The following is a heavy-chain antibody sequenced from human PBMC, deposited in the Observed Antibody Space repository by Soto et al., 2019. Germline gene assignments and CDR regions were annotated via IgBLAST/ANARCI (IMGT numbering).Heavy chain of an antibody. CDR1: GGSFSGYY. D-gene: IGHD3-3*01. V-gene: IGHV4-34*01. Sequence: SETLSLTCAVYGGSFSGYYWSWIRQPPGKGLEWIGEINHSGSTNYNPSLKSRVTISVDTSKNQFSLKLSSVTAADTAVYYCARGDFWSGYYRYYYGMDVWGQGTTVTVSS. CDR2: INHSGST. J-gene: IGHJ6*02. CDR3: ARGDFWSGYYRYYYGMDV.